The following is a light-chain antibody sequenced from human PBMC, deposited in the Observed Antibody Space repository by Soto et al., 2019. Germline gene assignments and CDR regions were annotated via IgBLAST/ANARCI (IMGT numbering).Light chain of an antibody. V-gene: IGLV2-14*01. J-gene: IGLJ1*01. CDR3: VSYTDTDTLV. CDR2: EVT. CDR1: DTDVGQDKP. Sequence: QSALTQPASVSGSRGQSIIISCVGRDTDVGQDKPVSWYQQGPGQAPKLLIFEVTNRPSGVSKRFSGSRSGNTASLTISGLQPDDEGDYSGVSYTDTDTLVVGTGTKVTVL.